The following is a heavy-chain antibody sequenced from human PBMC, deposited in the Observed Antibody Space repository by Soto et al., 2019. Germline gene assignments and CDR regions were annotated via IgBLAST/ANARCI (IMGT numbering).Heavy chain of an antibody. V-gene: IGHV3-23*01. CDR3: ATAHPLYSSGWYDAPKEELSYYFDY. Sequence: EVQLLESGGGLVQPGGSLRLSCAASGFTFSSYAMSWVRQAPGKGLEWVSAISGSGGSTYYADSVKGRFTISRDNSKNTLYLQMNSLRAEDTAVYYCATAHPLYSSGWYDAPKEELSYYFDYWGQGTLVTVSS. J-gene: IGHJ4*02. CDR2: ISGSGGST. D-gene: IGHD6-19*01. CDR1: GFTFSSYA.